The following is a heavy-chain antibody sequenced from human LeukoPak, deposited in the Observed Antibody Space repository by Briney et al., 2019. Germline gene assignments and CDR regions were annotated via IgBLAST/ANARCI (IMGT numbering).Heavy chain of an antibody. CDR3: ARGYCSSTSCYLPEEFDY. CDR1: GGSISSSSYY. J-gene: IGHJ4*02. CDR2: IYYSGST. D-gene: IGHD2-2*01. Sequence: SETLSLTCTVSGGSISSSSYYWGWIRQPPGKGLEWIGSIYYSGSTYYNPSLKSRVTISVDRSKNQFSLKLSSVTAADTAVYYCARGYCSSTSCYLPEEFDYWGQGTLVTVSS. V-gene: IGHV4-39*07.